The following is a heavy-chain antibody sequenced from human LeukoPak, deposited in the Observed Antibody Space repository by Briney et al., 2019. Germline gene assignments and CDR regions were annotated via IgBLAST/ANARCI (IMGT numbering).Heavy chain of an antibody. CDR1: GFSFSDYY. J-gene: IGHJ6*03. Sequence: GGSLRLSCAASGFSFSDYYMSWIRQAPGKGLEWVSYISSSSSTIYYADSVKGRFTISRDNAKNSLYLQMNSLRAEDTAVYYCARGSGPKVVSVTYYYYYYMDVWGRGTTVTVSS. CDR2: ISSSSSTI. V-gene: IGHV3-11*04. D-gene: IGHD3-16*02. CDR3: ARGSGPKVVSVTYYYYYYMDV.